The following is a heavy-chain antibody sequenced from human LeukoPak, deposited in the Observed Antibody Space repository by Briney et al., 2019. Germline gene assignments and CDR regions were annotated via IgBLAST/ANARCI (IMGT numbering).Heavy chain of an antibody. CDR1: GFAFSSYA. J-gene: IGHJ5*02. V-gene: IGHV3-23*01. Sequence: PGGSLRLSCTASGFAFSSYAMSWVRQAPGKGLEWVSAISGSGGSTYYADSVKGRFTISRDNSKNTLYLQMNSLRAEDTAVYYCAKDGTGYPNNWFDPWGQGTLVTVSS. CDR3: AKDGTGYPNNWFDP. D-gene: IGHD3/OR15-3a*01. CDR2: ISGSGGST.